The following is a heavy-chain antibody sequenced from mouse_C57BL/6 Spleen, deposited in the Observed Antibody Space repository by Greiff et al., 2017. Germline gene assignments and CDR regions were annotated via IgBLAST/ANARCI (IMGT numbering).Heavy chain of an antibody. Sequence: QVQLMESGPGILQPSQTLSLTCSFSGFSLSTFGMGVGWIRQPSGMGLEWLAHICWGDDKYYNPALKSLLTISKDTSKSQVLLKIANVGTADTATYSCARKGSNCIDCWGQDTTLTVSS. CDR1: GFSLSTFGMG. D-gene: IGHD2-5*01. V-gene: IGHV8-8*01. CDR2: ICWGDDK. J-gene: IGHJ2*01. CDR3: ARKGSNCIDC.